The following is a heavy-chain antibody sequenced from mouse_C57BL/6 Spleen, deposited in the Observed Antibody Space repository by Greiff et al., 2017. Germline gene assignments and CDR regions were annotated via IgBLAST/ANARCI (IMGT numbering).Heavy chain of an antibody. V-gene: IGHV1-26*01. Sequence: VQLQQSGPELVKPGASVKISCKASGYTFTDYYMNWVKQSHGKSLEWIGDINPNNGGTSYNQKFKGKATLTVDKSSSTAYMELRSLTSEDSAVYYCARSFLDDYDFYFDDWGKGTTLTVSS. CDR2: INPNNGGT. CDR1: GYTFTDYY. J-gene: IGHJ2*01. D-gene: IGHD2-4*01. CDR3: ARSFLDDYDFYFDD.